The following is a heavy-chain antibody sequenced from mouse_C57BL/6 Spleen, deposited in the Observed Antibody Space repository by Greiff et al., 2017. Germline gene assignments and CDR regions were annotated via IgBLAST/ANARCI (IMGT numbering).Heavy chain of an antibody. D-gene: IGHD1-1*01. J-gene: IGHJ2*01. CDR3: ARGYYGSSPSDY. CDR2: IYPGSGNT. Sequence: QVQLKESGPELVKPGASVKISCKASGYSFTSYYIHWVKQRPGQGLEWIGWIYPGSGNTKYNEKFKGKATLTADTSSSTAYMQLSSLTSEDSAVYYCARGYYGSSPSDYWGQGTTLTVSS. CDR1: GYSFTSYY. V-gene: IGHV1-66*01.